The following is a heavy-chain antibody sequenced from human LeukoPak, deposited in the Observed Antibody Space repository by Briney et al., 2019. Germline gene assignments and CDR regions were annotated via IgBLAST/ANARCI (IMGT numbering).Heavy chain of an antibody. CDR1: GGSISSGGYY. D-gene: IGHD3-16*01. CDR2: IYYNGHT. J-gene: IGHJ4*02. V-gene: IGHV4-31*03. CDR3: ARGWVWCDY. Sequence: PSETLSLTCTVSGGSISSGGYYWSWIRQHPGKGLEWIGYIYYNGHTDYNPSLKSRVTISVDTSKNQFSLKLNSVTAADTAVYYCARGWVWCDYWGPGTLVTVSS.